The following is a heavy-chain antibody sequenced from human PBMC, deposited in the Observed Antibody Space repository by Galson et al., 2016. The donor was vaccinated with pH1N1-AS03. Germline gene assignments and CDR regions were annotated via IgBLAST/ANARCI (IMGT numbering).Heavy chain of an antibody. CDR3: AREIHFSGPLDY. D-gene: IGHD6-19*01. CDR2: LSNSAAST. V-gene: IGHV3-23*01. Sequence: LRLSCAASGFPFSNYAMGWVRQAPGKGLEWVSALSNSAASTYYADSVKGRFTISRDNSKNTLYLQMNSLRAEDTAIYYCAREIHFSGPLDYWGQGTLVTVSS. J-gene: IGHJ4*02. CDR1: GFPFSNYA.